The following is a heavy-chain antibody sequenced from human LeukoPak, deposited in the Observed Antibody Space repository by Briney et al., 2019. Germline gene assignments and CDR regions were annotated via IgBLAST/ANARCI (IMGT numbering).Heavy chain of an antibody. V-gene: IGHV3-33*01. CDR3: ARDRRDGYNYLSDY. J-gene: IGHJ4*02. D-gene: IGHD5-24*01. CDR1: GYTFTSYG. CDR2: IWYDGSNK. Sequence: SCKASGYTFTSYGISWVRQAPGKGLEWVAVIWYDGSNKYYADSVKGRFTISRDNSKNTLYLQMNSLRAEDTAVYYCARDRRDGYNYLSDYWGQGTLVTVSS.